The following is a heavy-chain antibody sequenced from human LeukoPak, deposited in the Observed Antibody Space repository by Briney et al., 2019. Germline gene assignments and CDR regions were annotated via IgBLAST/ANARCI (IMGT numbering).Heavy chain of an antibody. Sequence: GASVKVSCKASGGTFSSYAISWVRQAPEQGLEWMGGIIPIFGTANYAQKFQGGVTITANESTSTAYMELSSLRSEDTAVYYCARWVAGTYWFDPWGQGTLVTVSS. V-gene: IGHV1-69*13. J-gene: IGHJ5*02. CDR2: IIPIFGTA. CDR1: GGTFSSYA. CDR3: ARWVAGTYWFDP. D-gene: IGHD6-19*01.